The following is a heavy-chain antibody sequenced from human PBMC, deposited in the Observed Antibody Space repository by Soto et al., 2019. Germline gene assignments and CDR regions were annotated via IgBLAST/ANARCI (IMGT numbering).Heavy chain of an antibody. V-gene: IGHV4-39*01. D-gene: IGHD6-19*01. CDR2: MYHTGNT. Sequence: QLLLQESGPGLVKPSEPLSLICSVSGGSVTSGLNYCGWVRQTPGKGLEWLATMYHTGNTYYNPSLKSRIITSVDPSRYPFSLGLTSVTAADTAVYYCWSFTPPTVLPTVPGPRDNSYALYVWGQGTTVTVSS. J-gene: IGHJ6*02. CDR3: WSFTPPTVLPTVPGPRDNSYALYV. CDR1: GGSVTSGLNY.